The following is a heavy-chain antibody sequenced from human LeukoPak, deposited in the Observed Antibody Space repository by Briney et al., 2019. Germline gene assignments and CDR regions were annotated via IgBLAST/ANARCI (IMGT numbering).Heavy chain of an antibody. CDR1: GGSISSYY. V-gene: IGHV4-59*01. CDR3: ARDRYSGSYTGGYFDY. J-gene: IGHJ4*02. D-gene: IGHD1-26*01. CDR2: IYYSGST. Sequence: PSETLSLTCTVSGGSISSYYRSWIRQPPGKGLEWIGYIYYSGSTKYNPSLKSRVTISVDTSKNQFSLKLSSVTAADTAVYYCARDRYSGSYTGGYFDYWGQGTLLTVSS.